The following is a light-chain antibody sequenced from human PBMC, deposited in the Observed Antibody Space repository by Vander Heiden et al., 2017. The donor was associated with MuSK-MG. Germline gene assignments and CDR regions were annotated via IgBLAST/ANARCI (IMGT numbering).Light chain of an antibody. V-gene: IGLV2-14*01. J-gene: IGLJ1*01. CDR2: DVT. CDR1: SGDVASYLS. CDR3: SSYTDGSALL. Sequence: QSALTQPASVSGSPGQSITISCTATSGDVASYLSVSWFQHHPDKAPKLLISDVTNRPSGVSVRFCGSRSGNTASLTISGLQPEDEADYYCSSYTDGSALLFGPGTKVTVL.